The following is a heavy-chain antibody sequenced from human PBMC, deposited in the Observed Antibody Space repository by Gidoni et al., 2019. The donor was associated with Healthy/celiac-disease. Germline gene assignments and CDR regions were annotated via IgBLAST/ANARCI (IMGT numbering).Heavy chain of an antibody. CDR1: GYTFTSYY. CDR3: ARSNDYCGGDCYSVVFSRGDYFDY. Sequence: QVQLVQSGAEVKKPGASVKVSCKASGYTFTSYYMHWLRQAPGQGLEWMGIINPSGGSTSYAQKFQGRVTMTRDTSTSTVYMELSSLRSEDTAVYYCARSNDYCGGDCYSVVFSRGDYFDYWGQGTLVTVSS. D-gene: IGHD2-21*02. J-gene: IGHJ4*02. V-gene: IGHV1-46*01. CDR2: INPSGGST.